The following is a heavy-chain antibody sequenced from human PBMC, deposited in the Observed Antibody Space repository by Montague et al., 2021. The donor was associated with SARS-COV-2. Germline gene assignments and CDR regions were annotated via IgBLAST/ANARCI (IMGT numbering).Heavy chain of an antibody. J-gene: IGHJ4*02. CDR3: AGKVLTVPADY. D-gene: IGHD1-26*01. CDR2: ISYGGIA. Sequence: SETLSLTCAVSGVSITSTNWWSLVRQPPGKGLEWFGEISYGGIATCNPSLNSRATISMDRSRNLFSLKLSSVTAADTAIYYCAGKVLTVPADYWGQGTLVTAS. CDR1: GVSITSTNW. V-gene: IGHV4-4*02.